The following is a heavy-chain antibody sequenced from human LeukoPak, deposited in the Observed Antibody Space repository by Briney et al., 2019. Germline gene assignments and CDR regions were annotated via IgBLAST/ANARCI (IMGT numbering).Heavy chain of an antibody. D-gene: IGHD6-19*01. Sequence: SETLSLTCTVSGGSISSYYWSWIRQPPGQGLEWIGYIYYSGSTNYNPSLKSRVTISVDTSKSQFSLKLSSVTAADTAVYYCARDVSGWYYWFDPWGQGTLVTVSS. J-gene: IGHJ5*02. CDR3: ARDVSGWYYWFDP. CDR1: GGSISSYY. CDR2: IYYSGST. V-gene: IGHV4-59*01.